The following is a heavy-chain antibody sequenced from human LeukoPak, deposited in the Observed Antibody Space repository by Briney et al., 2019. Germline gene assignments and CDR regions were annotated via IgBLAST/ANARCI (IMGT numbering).Heavy chain of an antibody. D-gene: IGHD3-3*01. J-gene: IGHJ3*02. Sequence: SETLSLACTVSGGSISSGDYYWSWIRQPPGKGLERIGYIYYSGSTYYNPSLKSRVTISVDTSKNQFSLKLSSVTAADTAVYYCARLIGVQNAFDIWGQGTMVTVSS. CDR1: GGSISSGDYY. CDR3: ARLIGVQNAFDI. V-gene: IGHV4-30-4*08. CDR2: IYYSGST.